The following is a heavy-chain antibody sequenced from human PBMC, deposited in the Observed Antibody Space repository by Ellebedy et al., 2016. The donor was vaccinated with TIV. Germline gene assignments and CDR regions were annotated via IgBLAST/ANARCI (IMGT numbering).Heavy chain of an antibody. CDR1: GDTFNIYA. V-gene: IGHV1-69*13. Sequence: AASVKVSCKLSGDTFNIYAISWVRQAPGQGLEWMGAVLPALGTANYAQKFQGRLTITSDGSAGTAYIELRGLVFEDTAVYYCARPYGSGRSLGAFYIWGQGTPVTVSS. CDR3: ARPYGSGRSLGAFYI. CDR2: VLPALGTA. D-gene: IGHD3-10*01. J-gene: IGHJ3*02.